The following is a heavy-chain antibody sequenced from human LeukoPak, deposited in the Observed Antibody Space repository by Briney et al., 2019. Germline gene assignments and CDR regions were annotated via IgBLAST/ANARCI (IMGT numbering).Heavy chain of an antibody. CDR3: ARDRGPRTGFMVREAYDY. Sequence: GGSLRLSCATFGFTFNIYVMSWVRQAPGKGLVWVSRINTDGSITNYADSVKGRFSISRDNAKNTLYLQMSSLRAEDTAVYYCARDRGPRTGFMVREAYDYWGQGTLVTVSS. J-gene: IGHJ4*02. CDR1: GFTFNIYV. D-gene: IGHD3-10*01. V-gene: IGHV3-74*01. CDR2: INTDGSIT.